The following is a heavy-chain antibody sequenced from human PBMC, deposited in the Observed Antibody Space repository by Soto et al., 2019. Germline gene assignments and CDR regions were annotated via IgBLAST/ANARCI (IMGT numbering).Heavy chain of an antibody. CDR2: VYFSGTT. Sequence: PSETLSLTCTVSGVSITTTSYYWGCIRQPPGKGLEWIGSVYFSGTTYYNPSLKSRVTISVDTSKNHFSLRLSSVTAADTAIYYCARHGSYWGQGTLVTVSS. CDR3: ARHGSY. V-gene: IGHV4-39*01. J-gene: IGHJ4*02. CDR1: GVSITTTSYY.